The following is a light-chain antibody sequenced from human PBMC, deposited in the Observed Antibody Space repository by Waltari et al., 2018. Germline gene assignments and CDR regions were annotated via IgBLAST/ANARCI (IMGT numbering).Light chain of an antibody. CDR2: GAS. J-gene: IGKJ2*01. Sequence: ELVMTQSPATLSVSPGERATLSCRASQSVSGNLAWYQQKPGQAPRLLIYGASTRATGIPDRFSGSGSGTEFTLTISSLQSEDFAVYYCQQYNNWPLYTFGQGTQLEIK. V-gene: IGKV3-15*01. CDR3: QQYNNWPLYT. CDR1: QSVSGN.